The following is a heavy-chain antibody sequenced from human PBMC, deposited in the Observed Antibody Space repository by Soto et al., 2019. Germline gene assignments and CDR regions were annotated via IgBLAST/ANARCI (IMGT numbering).Heavy chain of an antibody. CDR2: VYSGGAT. V-gene: IGHV3-53*02. D-gene: IGHD3-10*01. CDR1: GFSVSRNY. Sequence: QLVETGGGLIQPGTTLTHSCAATGFSVSRNYMTWVRQAPGKGLEWVSFVYSGGATFYADSVKGRFILSRDDSQNTMYLQMNKLRAEDTAVYSCARVPGRLWGRGTLVTVAS. CDR3: ARVPGRL. J-gene: IGHJ4*02.